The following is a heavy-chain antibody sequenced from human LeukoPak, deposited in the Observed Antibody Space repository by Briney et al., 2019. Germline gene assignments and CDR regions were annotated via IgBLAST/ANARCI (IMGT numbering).Heavy chain of an antibody. Sequence: EASVKVSCKVSGYTLTELSMHWVRQAPGKGLEWMGGFDPEDGETIYAQKFQGRVTMTEDTSTDTAYMELSSLRSEDTAVYYCATLTLSGDYSNYLFDYWGQGTLVTVSS. D-gene: IGHD4-11*01. V-gene: IGHV1-24*01. CDR1: GYTLTELS. CDR3: ATLTLSGDYSNYLFDY. CDR2: FDPEDGET. J-gene: IGHJ4*02.